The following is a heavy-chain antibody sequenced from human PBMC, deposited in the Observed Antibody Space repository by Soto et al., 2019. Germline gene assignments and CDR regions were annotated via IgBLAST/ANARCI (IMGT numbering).Heavy chain of an antibody. J-gene: IGHJ3*02. Sequence: SETLSLTCAVSGGSISSGGYSWSWIRQPPGKGLEWIGYIYHSGSTYYNPSLKSRVTISVDRSKNQFSLKLSSVTAADTAVYYCARVPPAYYDSSGYYRSAAFDIWGQGTMVTV. CDR3: ARVPPAYYDSSGYYRSAAFDI. CDR2: IYHSGST. CDR1: GGSISSGGYS. D-gene: IGHD3-22*01. V-gene: IGHV4-30-2*01.